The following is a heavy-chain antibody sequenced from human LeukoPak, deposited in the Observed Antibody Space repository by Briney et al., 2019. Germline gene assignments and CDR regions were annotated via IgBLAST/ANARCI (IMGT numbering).Heavy chain of an antibody. V-gene: IGHV3-43*01. Sequence: GGSLRLSCAASGFTFDDYTMHWVRQAPGKGLEWVSLISWDGGSTYYADSVKGRFTISRDNSKNSLYLQMNSLRTEDTALYYCAKDGGSGSYGQNFLFDYWGQGTLVTVSS. CDR1: GFTFDDYT. D-gene: IGHD3-10*01. CDR2: ISWDGGST. J-gene: IGHJ4*02. CDR3: AKDGGSGSYGQNFLFDY.